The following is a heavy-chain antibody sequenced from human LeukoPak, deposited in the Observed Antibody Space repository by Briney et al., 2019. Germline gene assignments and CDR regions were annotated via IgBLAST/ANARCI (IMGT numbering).Heavy chain of an antibody. D-gene: IGHD3-22*01. Sequence: SVKVSCKASGGTFSSYAISWVRQAPGQGLEWMGGIIPIFGTANYAQKFQGRVTITTDESTSTAYMELSSPRSEDTAVYYCASRYYDSSGYPIDYWGQGTLVTVSS. CDR3: ASRYYDSSGYPIDY. CDR1: GGTFSSYA. CDR2: IIPIFGTA. V-gene: IGHV1-69*05. J-gene: IGHJ4*02.